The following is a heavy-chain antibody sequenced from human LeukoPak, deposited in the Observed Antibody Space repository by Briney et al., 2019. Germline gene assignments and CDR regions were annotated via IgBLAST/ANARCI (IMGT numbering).Heavy chain of an antibody. CDR2: IYTSGST. Sequence: NPSLTCTVSGGSLSSGSYYWSWVRQPAGEGLGGVGGIYTSGSTNYNPSLKSRVTISVDTSKNQFSLKLSSVTAADTAVYYCARGRVGDTVLAYSPFDIWGQGALVTVSS. V-gene: IGHV4-61*02. J-gene: IGHJ3*02. CDR3: ARGRVGDTVLAYSPFDI. D-gene: IGHD5-18*01. CDR1: GGSLSSGSYY.